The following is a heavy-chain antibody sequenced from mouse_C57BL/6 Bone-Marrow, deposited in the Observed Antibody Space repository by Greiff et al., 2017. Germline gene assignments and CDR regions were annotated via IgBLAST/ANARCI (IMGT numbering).Heavy chain of an antibody. CDR1: GFTFSSYG. Sequence: EVHLVESGGDLVKPGGSLKLSCAASGFTFSSYGMSWVRQTPDKRLEWVATISSGGSYTYYPDSVKGRFPISRDNAKNTLYLQMSSLKSEDTAVYYCARPKVYYAIDYWDRGTSITVTS. D-gene: IGHD6-5*01. CDR3: ARPKVYYAIDY. J-gene: IGHJ4*01. CDR2: ISSGGSYT. V-gene: IGHV5-6*01.